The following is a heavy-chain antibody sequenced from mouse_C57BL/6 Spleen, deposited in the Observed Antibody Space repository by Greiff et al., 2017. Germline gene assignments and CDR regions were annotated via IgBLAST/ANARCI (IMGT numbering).Heavy chain of an antibody. CDR2: ISSGSSTI. J-gene: IGHJ2*01. CDR1: GFTFSDYG. CDR3: ARPRGTGTYFDY. Sequence: EVKLVESGGGLVKPGGSLKLSCAASGFTFSDYGMHWVRQAPEKGLEWVAYISSGSSTIYYADTLKGRFTISRDNAKNTLFLQMTSLRSEDTAMYYCARPRGTGTYFDYWGQGTTLTVSS. D-gene: IGHD4-1*01. V-gene: IGHV5-17*01.